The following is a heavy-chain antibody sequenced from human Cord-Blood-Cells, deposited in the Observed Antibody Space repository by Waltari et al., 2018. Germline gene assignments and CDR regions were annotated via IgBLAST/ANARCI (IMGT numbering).Heavy chain of an antibody. V-gene: IGHV4-34*01. D-gene: IGHD6-13*01. CDR3: AREGGLAAAGTDY. Sequence: QVQLQQWGAGLLKPSETLSLTCAVYGGSFSSYYWSWIRQPPGKGLEWIGEINHSGSTNYNPSLKSRVTISVDTSKNQFSLKLSSVTAADTAVYYCAREGGLAAAGTDYWGQGTLVTVSS. CDR1: GGSFSSYY. CDR2: INHSGST. J-gene: IGHJ4*02.